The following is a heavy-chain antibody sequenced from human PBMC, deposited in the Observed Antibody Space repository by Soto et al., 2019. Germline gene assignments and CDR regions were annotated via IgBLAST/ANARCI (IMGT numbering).Heavy chain of an antibody. CDR3: AKDKGVFNWATSYFDY. Sequence: GGSLRLSCAAPGFTFSNYAMHWVRQAPGKGLEWVALTSYDGNNEYYTDSVKGRFTISRDNSKNTLFLQMNSPRPEDTAVYYCAKDKGVFNWATSYFDYWGQGALVTVSS. CDR1: GFTFSNYA. CDR2: TSYDGNNE. D-gene: IGHD1-1*01. J-gene: IGHJ4*02. V-gene: IGHV3-30*18.